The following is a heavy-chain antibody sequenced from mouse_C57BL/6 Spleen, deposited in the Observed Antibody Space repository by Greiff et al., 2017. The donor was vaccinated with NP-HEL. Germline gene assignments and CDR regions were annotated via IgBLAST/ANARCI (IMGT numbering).Heavy chain of an antibody. Sequence: QVHLPQPGAELVRGGTSVKLSCKASGYTFTSYWMHWVKQRPGQGLEWIGVIDPSDSYTNYNQKFKGKATLTVDTSSSTAYMQLSSLTSEDSAVYYCARQGVTTVRAMDYWGQGTSVTVSS. CDR1: GYTFTSYW. V-gene: IGHV1-59*01. D-gene: IGHD1-1*01. CDR3: ARQGVTTVRAMDY. J-gene: IGHJ4*01. CDR2: IDPSDSYT.